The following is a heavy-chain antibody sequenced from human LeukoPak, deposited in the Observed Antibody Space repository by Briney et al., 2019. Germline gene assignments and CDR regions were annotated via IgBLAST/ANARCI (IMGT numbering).Heavy chain of an antibody. D-gene: IGHD3-22*01. CDR2: IYSGGST. V-gene: IGHV3-53*01. J-gene: IGHJ4*02. CDR1: GFTVSSNY. CDR3: AKLSSVVRDFDY. Sequence: GGSLRLSCAASGFTVSSNYMSWVRQAPGKGLEWVSVIYSGGSTYYADSVEGRFTISRDNSKNTLYLQMNSLRAEDTAVYYCAKLSSVVRDFDYWGQGTLVTVSS.